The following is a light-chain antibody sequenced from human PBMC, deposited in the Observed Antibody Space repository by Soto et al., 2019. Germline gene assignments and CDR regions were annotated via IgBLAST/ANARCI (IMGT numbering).Light chain of an antibody. Sequence: QSALTQPASVSGSPGQSITLSCTGTSSDVGGSNYVSWYQQHPGKAPKLMIYDVSNRPSWVSHRFSGAKSGTTGSLTLYGLQAEDEPDYYYGSYTISRTIYVFGTGTELTVL. CDR3: GSYTISRTIYV. CDR2: DVS. J-gene: IGLJ1*01. CDR1: SSDVGGSNY. V-gene: IGLV2-14*01.